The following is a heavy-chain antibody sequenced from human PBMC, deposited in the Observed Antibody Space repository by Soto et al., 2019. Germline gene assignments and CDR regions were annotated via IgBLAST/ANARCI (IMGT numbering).Heavy chain of an antibody. CDR1: GFTISDYG. CDR2: ISYDGTIT. V-gene: IGHV3-30-3*01. J-gene: IGHJ6*02. D-gene: IGHD2-2*01. CDR3: ATTRVGPCSSSICFSGIFDGMDV. Sequence: GGSLRLSCAASGFTISDYGMHWVRQAPGKGLEWVAVISYDGTITYYADSVKGRFTISRDNSKNTLYLQMNSLRTEDTAVYYCATTRVGPCSSSICFSGIFDGMDVWGQGTTVTVSS.